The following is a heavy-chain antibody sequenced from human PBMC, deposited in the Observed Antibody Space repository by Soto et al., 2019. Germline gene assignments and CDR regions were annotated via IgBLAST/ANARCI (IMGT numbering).Heavy chain of an antibody. V-gene: IGHV3-74*01. J-gene: IGHJ4*02. CDR2: INSDGSST. CDR3: ARADYDFWSGYLSFDY. CDR1: GFTFSSYW. Sequence: GGSLRLSCAASGFTFSSYWMHWVRQAPGKGLVWVSRINSDGSSTSYADSVKGRFTISRDNAKNTLYLQMNSLRAEDTAVYYCARADYDFWSGYLSFDYWGQGTLVTVSS. D-gene: IGHD3-3*01.